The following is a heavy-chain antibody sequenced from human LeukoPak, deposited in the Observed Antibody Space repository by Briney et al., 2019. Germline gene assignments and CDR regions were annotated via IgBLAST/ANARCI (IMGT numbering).Heavy chain of an antibody. J-gene: IGHJ5*02. CDR1: GYTFTSYG. Sequence: GASVKVSCKASGYTFTSYGISWVRQAPGQGLEWMGWISAYNGNTNYAQKHQGRVTMTTDTSTSTAYMELRSLRSDDTAVYYCARDDHDYYGSGKNWFDPWGQGTLVTVSS. CDR3: ARDDHDYYGSGKNWFDP. D-gene: IGHD3-10*01. V-gene: IGHV1-18*01. CDR2: ISAYNGNT.